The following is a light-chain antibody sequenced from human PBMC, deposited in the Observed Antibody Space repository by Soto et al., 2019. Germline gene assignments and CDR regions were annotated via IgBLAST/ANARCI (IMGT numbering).Light chain of an antibody. CDR1: QTISSW. CDR2: KAS. J-gene: IGKJ1*01. CDR3: HHYNSYSEA. V-gene: IGKV1-5*03. Sequence: DIQMTQSPSTLSGSVGDRVTITCRASQTISSWLAWYQQKPGKAPKLLIYKASTLKSGVPSRFSGSGSGTEFTLTNSSLQPDDFATYYCHHYNSYSEAFGQGTKVELK.